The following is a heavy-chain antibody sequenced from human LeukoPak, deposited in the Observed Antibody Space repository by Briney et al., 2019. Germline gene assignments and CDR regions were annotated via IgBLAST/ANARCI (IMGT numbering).Heavy chain of an antibody. V-gene: IGHV1-69*04. Sequence: SVKVSCKASGGAFSSYAISWVRQAPGQGLEWMGRIIPILGIANYAQKFQGRVTITADKSTSTAYMELSSLRSEDTAVYYCARGGYDYNFDYWGQGTLVTVSS. J-gene: IGHJ4*02. CDR3: ARGGYDYNFDY. CDR2: IIPILGIA. D-gene: IGHD5-12*01. CDR1: GGAFSSYA.